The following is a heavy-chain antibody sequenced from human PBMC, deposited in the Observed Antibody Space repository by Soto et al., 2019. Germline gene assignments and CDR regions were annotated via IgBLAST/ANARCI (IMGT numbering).Heavy chain of an antibody. D-gene: IGHD3-3*01. CDR3: ARGTFRFLEWLPFDY. V-gene: IGHV1-69*13. CDR2: IIPIFGTA. J-gene: IGHJ4*02. Sequence: SVKVSCKASGGTFSSYAISWVRQAPGQGLEWMGGIIPIFGTANYAQKFQGRVTITADESTSTAYMELSSLRSEDTAVYYCARGTFRFLEWLPFDYWGQGTLVTVSS. CDR1: GGTFSSYA.